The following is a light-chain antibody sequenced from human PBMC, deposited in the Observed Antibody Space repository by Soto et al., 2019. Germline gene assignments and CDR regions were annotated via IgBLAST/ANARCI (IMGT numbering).Light chain of an antibody. J-gene: IGKJ2*01. CDR2: AAS. CDR1: QSISNS. V-gene: IGKV1-39*01. CDR3: QRSVSKPHT. Sequence: DIQMTQSPSSLSASVGDRVTITCRTSQSISNSLNWYQQKSGKAPKLLIYAASTLQSGVPSRFSGSGSGTDFTLIISSLQPEDFATYYCQRSVSKPHTFGPGTKLEIK.